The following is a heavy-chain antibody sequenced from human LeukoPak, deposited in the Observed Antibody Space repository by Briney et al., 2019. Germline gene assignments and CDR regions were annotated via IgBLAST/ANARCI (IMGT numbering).Heavy chain of an antibody. D-gene: IGHD6-13*01. CDR1: GYIFMNYG. J-gene: IGHJ4*02. Sequence: GGSVKVSCKASGYIFMNYGITWVRQAPGQGLEWMGWITVYNGNTKYAQKFQDRVTMTTDISTATAYMDLRSLTSDDTAVYFCARGSIAASGPGENTYDFWGQGTLVTVSS. CDR3: ARGSIAASGPGENTYDF. V-gene: IGHV1-18*01. CDR2: ITVYNGNT.